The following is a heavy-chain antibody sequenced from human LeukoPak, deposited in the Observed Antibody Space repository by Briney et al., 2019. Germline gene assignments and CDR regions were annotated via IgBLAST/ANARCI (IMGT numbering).Heavy chain of an antibody. D-gene: IGHD6-13*01. CDR3: ARDRQQLAAEYFQH. V-gene: IGHV3-33*01. Sequence: GRSLRLSCAASGFTFGSYGMHWVRQAPGKGLEWVAVIWYDGSNKYYADSVKGRFTISRDNSKNTLYLQMNSLRAEDTAVYYCARDRQQLAAEYFQHWGQGTLVTVSS. J-gene: IGHJ1*01. CDR1: GFTFGSYG. CDR2: IWYDGSNK.